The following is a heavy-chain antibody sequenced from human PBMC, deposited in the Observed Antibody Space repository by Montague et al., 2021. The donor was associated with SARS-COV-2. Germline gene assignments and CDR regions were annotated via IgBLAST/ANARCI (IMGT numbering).Heavy chain of an antibody. J-gene: IGHJ3*02. CDR2: IYFTGKT. CDR1: GDSISRSHYF. D-gene: IGHD1/OR15-1a*01. V-gene: IGHV4-39*02. Sequence: SETLSLTCSVSGDSISRSHYFWAWIRQPPGMGLEWIGSIYFTGKTYYHLSLKSRVTISIDTSKNHFSLRLSSVTAADSAVFYCARWGLNNAFDIWGLGTMITISS. CDR3: ARWGLNNAFDI.